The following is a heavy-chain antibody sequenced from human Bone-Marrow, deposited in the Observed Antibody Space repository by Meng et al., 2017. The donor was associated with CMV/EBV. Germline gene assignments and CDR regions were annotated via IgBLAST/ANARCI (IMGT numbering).Heavy chain of an antibody. CDR3: ARDKEKGIQSWSTTPHFYDT. CDR2: ISYHGSNR. Sequence: GESLKISCVSSGFSFNSYVMPWVRQAPGTGLEWVAAISYHGSNRFYADFVKDRFTISRENFKNTLSLQMDSMRPEEAAIYYCARDKEKGIQSWSTTPHFYDTRGQGSLVTVSS. J-gene: IGHJ5*02. D-gene: IGHD5-18*01. CDR1: GFSFNSYV. V-gene: IGHV3-30*14.